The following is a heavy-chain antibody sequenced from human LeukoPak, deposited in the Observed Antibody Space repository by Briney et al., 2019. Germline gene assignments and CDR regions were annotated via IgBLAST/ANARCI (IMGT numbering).Heavy chain of an antibody. D-gene: IGHD1-26*01. J-gene: IGHJ6*02. CDR1: GFTFSSYG. V-gene: IGHV3-33*01. CDR3: ARVRSGSSAGNYGMDV. CDR2: IWYDGTNK. Sequence: PGGSLRLSCAASGFTFSSYGMHWVRQAPGKGLEWVAVIWYDGTNKYYADSVKGRFTISRDNAKNTLYVQMNSLRAEDTAVYYCARVRSGSSAGNYGMDVWGQGTTVTVSS.